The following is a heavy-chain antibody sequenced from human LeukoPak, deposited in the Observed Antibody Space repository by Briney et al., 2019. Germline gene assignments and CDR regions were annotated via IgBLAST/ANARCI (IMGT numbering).Heavy chain of an antibody. CDR1: GGTFSSYA. Sequence: ASVKVSCKASGGTFSSYAISWVRQAPGQGLEWMGRIIPILGIANYAQKFQGRVTITADKSTSTAYMELSSLRSEDTAVYYCARVLAYYYDSSRVAFDIWGQGTMVTVSS. CDR3: ARVLAYYYDSSRVAFDI. J-gene: IGHJ3*02. D-gene: IGHD3-22*01. V-gene: IGHV1-69*04. CDR2: IIPILGIA.